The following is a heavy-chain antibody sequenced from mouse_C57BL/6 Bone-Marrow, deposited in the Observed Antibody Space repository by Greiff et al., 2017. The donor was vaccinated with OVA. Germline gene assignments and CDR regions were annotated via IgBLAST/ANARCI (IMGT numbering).Heavy chain of an antibody. V-gene: IGHV5-17*01. CDR3: ARDDPDY. CDR1: GFTFSDYG. CDR2: ICSGSSTL. J-gene: IGHJ2*01. Sequence: VKLMESGGGLVKPGGSLKLSCAASGFTFSDYGMHWVRQAPEKGLEWVAYICSGSSTLYYADTVKGRFTISRDNAQNTLFLQMTSLRAEDTAMDYCARDDPDYWGQGTTLTVAS.